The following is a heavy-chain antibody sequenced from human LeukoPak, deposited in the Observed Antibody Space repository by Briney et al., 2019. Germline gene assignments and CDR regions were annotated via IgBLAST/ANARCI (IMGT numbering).Heavy chain of an antibody. D-gene: IGHD3-10*01. V-gene: IGHV3-9*01. CDR2: ISWNSGSI. CDR3: ARDIGSGSYYYFDY. CDR1: GFTFDDYA. Sequence: GGSLRLSCAASGFTFDDYAMHWVRQAPGKGLEWVSGISWNSGSIGYADSVKGRFTISRDNAKNSLYLQMNSLRAEDTALYYCARDIGSGSYYYFDYWGQGTLVTVSS. J-gene: IGHJ4*02.